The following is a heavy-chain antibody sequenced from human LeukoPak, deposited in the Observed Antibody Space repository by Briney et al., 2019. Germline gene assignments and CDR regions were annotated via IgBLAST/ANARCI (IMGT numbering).Heavy chain of an antibody. V-gene: IGHV3-33*01. D-gene: IGHD6-6*01. CDR3: ARDSLSSSSYVDY. Sequence: GGSLRLSCEASGFSFSSYAMHWVRQAPGKGLEWVAVIWFDGSNKYYADSVKGRFTISRDNPKNTLFLQMNSLRAEDTAVYYCARDSLSSSSYVDYWGQGTLVTVSS. CDR2: IWFDGSNK. CDR1: GFSFSSYA. J-gene: IGHJ4*02.